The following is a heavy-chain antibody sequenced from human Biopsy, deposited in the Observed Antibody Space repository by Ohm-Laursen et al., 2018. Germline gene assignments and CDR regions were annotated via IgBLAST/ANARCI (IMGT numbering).Heavy chain of an antibody. CDR3: ARAGVGSDGTDSYYYGMDV. V-gene: IGHV1-46*01. Sequence: SVKVSCKVSGNTFATYHIHWVRQAPGQGLEWMGVISPSGATTSFSQKFQGRITMTRDTSTGTVYMDLNSLGSEDTAIYYCARAGVGSDGTDSYYYGMDVWGPGTTVTVSS. D-gene: IGHD5-24*01. J-gene: IGHJ6*02. CDR1: GNTFATYH. CDR2: ISPSGATT.